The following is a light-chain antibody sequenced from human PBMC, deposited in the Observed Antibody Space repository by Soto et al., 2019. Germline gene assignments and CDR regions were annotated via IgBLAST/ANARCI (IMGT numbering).Light chain of an antibody. CDR1: SGDVGSSNL. V-gene: IGLV2-23*01. J-gene: IGLJ3*02. CDR3: CSYAGVRV. Sequence: QPASVSGSPGQSITISCTGTSGDVGSSNLVSWYQQHPGKAPKLMIHEGSKRPSGVSNRFSGSKSGNTASLTISGLQAEDEADYYCCSYAGVRVFGGGTKLTVL. CDR2: EGS.